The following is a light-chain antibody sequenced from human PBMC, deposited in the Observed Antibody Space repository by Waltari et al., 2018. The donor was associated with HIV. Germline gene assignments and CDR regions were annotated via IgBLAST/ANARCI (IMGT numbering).Light chain of an antibody. J-gene: IGLJ1*01. CDR1: SSNIGRNY. V-gene: IGLV1-47*01. CDR2: TNI. CDR3: AAWDDRLSGYV. Sequence: QSVLTQPPSASGTPGQRVAISCSGSSSNIGRNYVYWYQQLPGTAPKLLMYTNIQRPSGVPDRFSGSKSGTSASLAISGLRSEDEADYYCAAWDDRLSGYVFGTGTKVTVL.